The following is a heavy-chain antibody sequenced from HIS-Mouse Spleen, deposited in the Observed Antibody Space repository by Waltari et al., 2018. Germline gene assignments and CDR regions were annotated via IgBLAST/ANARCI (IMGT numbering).Heavy chain of an antibody. Sequence: QVQLVQSGAEVKKPGASVKVSCKASGYTFTGYYMHWGRQAPGQGLEWMGWINPNSGGTNYAQKVQGRVTMTRDTSISTAYMELSRLRSDDTAVYYCARAYELPYFDYWGQGTLVTVSS. CDR1: GYTFTGYY. CDR2: INPNSGGT. J-gene: IGHJ4*02. D-gene: IGHD1-7*01. V-gene: IGHV1-2*02. CDR3: ARAYELPYFDY.